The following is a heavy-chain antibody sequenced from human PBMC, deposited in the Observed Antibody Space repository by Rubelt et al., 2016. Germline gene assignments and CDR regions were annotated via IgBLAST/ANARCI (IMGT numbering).Heavy chain of an antibody. CDR1: GFTFRNYA. J-gene: IGHJ6*03. CDR2: IGSNSYT. V-gene: IGHV3-23*01. CDR3: ARDESPAYFYYMDV. Sequence: GGRLVQPGGSLRLSCAASGFTFRNYAMTWVRQASGKGLEWVSSIGSNSYTYYADSVRGRFTISRDNSENTLYLQMNSLRAEDTAVYYCARDESPAYFYYMDVWGKGTTVTVSS.